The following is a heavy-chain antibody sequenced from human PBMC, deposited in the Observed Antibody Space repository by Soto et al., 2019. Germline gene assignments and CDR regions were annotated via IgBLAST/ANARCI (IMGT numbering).Heavy chain of an antibody. CDR2: TSSSGSYI. Sequence: EVQLVESGGGLVKPGGSLRLSCAASGFTFSYYSMNWVRQAPGKGLEWVSSTSSSGSYIYYADSVKGRFTISRDNAKNSLYLQMSSLRADDTAVYYCARYSGGNWVDYWGQGTLVTVSS. D-gene: IGHD2-15*01. CDR1: GFTFSYYS. V-gene: IGHV3-21*01. CDR3: ARYSGGNWVDY. J-gene: IGHJ5*01.